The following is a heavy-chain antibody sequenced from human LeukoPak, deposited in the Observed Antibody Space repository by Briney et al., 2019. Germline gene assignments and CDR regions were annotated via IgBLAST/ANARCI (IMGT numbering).Heavy chain of an antibody. V-gene: IGHV4-59*01. J-gene: IGHJ4*02. CDR2: IYYSGST. Sequence: SETLSLTCTVSGGSISSYYWSWIRQPPGKGLEWIGYIYYSGSTSYNPSLKSRVTISVDTSKNQFSLKLSSVTAADTAVYYCARVGYCSSTSCYWLDYWGQGTLVTVSS. CDR3: ARVGYCSSTSCYWLDY. D-gene: IGHD2-2*01. CDR1: GGSISSYY.